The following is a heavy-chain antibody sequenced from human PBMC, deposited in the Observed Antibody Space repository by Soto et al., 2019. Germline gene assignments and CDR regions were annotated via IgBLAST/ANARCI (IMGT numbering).Heavy chain of an antibody. Sequence: QVQLVESGGGVVQPGRSLRLSCAASGFTFSSYGMHWVRQAPGKGLERVAIISYDGGNKYYADSVKGRFTTSRDNSKNTLYLQMRSLRAEDTAVYYCAKAVYGTSLYGMDVWGQGATVTGSS. CDR3: AKAVYGTSLYGMDV. CDR2: ISYDGGNK. D-gene: IGHD6-6*01. CDR1: GFTFSSYG. J-gene: IGHJ6*02. V-gene: IGHV3-30*18.